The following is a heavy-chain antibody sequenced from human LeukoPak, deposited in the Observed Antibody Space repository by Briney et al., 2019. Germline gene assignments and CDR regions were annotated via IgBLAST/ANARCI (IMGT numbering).Heavy chain of an antibody. Sequence: PSETLSLTCTASGGSISSYYWSWIRQPPGKGLEWIGYIYDSGFTNYNPSLKSRVTISIDTSKNQFSLKLNSVTAADTAVYYCARHGGSWTFGYWGQGTLATVSS. CDR1: GGSISSYY. V-gene: IGHV4-59*08. D-gene: IGHD6-13*01. CDR3: ARHGGSWTFGY. J-gene: IGHJ4*02. CDR2: IYDSGFT.